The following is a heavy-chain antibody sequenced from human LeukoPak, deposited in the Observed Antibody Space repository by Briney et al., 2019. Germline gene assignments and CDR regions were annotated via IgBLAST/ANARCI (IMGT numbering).Heavy chain of an antibody. CDR3: ARGDSSSWYYYYGMGV. CDR2: ISSSGSTI. V-gene: IGHV3-48*03. Sequence: GGSLRLSCAASGFTFSSYEMNWVRQAPGKGLEWVSYISSSGSTIYYADSVKGRFTISRDNAKNSLYLQMNSLRAEDTAVYYCARGDSSSWYYYYGMGVWGKGTTVTVSS. D-gene: IGHD6-13*01. J-gene: IGHJ6*04. CDR1: GFTFSSYE.